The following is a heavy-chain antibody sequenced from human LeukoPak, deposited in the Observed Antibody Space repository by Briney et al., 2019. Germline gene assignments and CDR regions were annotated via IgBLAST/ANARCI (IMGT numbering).Heavy chain of an antibody. D-gene: IGHD3-9*01. CDR3: ARDQSDWLLTSSFDY. V-gene: IGHV3-21*01. J-gene: IGHJ4*02. CDR2: ISSSSSYI. CDR1: GGSISSSS. Sequence: PSETLSLTCTVSGGSISSSSYYWGWIRQPPGKGLEWVSSISSSSSYIYYADSVKGRFTISRDNAKNSLYLQMNSLRAEDTAVYYCARDQSDWLLTSSFDYWGQGTLVTVSS.